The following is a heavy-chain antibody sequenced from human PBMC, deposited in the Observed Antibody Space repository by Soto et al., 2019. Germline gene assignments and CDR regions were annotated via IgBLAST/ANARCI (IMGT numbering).Heavy chain of an antibody. CDR2: IIPIFGTA. Sequence: QVQLVQSGAEVKKPGSSVKVSCKASGGTFSSYAISWVRQAPGQGLEWMGGIIPIFGTANYAQKFQGRVTITTDESTSTAYMELSSLRSEDTAVYYCARSTQAIKQLVIPNWFDPWGQGTLVTVSS. J-gene: IGHJ5*02. CDR3: ARSTQAIKQLVIPNWFDP. V-gene: IGHV1-69*01. CDR1: GGTFSSYA. D-gene: IGHD6-13*01.